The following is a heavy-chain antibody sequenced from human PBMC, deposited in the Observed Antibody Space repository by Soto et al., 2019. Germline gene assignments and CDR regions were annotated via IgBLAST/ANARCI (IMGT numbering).Heavy chain of an antibody. J-gene: IGHJ3*02. D-gene: IGHD3-10*01. CDR3: ARGCSWFQPYYYGTYDAFDI. CDR2: INHSGST. Sequence: PSETLSLTCAVYGGSFSGYYWSWIRQPPGKGLEWIGEINHSGSTNYNPSLKSRVTISVDTSKNQFSLKLSSVTAADTAVYYCARGCSWFQPYYYGTYDAFDIWGQGTMVTVSS. CDR1: GGSFSGYY. V-gene: IGHV4-34*01.